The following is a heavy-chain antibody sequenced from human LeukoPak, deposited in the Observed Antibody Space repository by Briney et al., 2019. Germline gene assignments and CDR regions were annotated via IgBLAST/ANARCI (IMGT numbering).Heavy chain of an antibody. CDR3: AKDTAVAGTSDY. CDR1: GFTFSSYA. Sequence: GGSLRLSCAASGFTFSSYAMSWVRQAPGKGLEWVSAISGSGGSTYYADSVKGRFTISRDNSKNTLYLQMNSLRAEDAAVYYCAKDTAVAGTSDYWGQGTLVTVSS. J-gene: IGHJ4*02. D-gene: IGHD6-19*01. CDR2: ISGSGGST. V-gene: IGHV3-23*01.